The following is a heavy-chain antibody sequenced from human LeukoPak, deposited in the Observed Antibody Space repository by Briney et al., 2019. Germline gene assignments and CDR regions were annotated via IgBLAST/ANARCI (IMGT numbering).Heavy chain of an antibody. CDR2: IYPGDSDT. D-gene: IGHD5-18*01. CDR1: GYSFTNYW. CDR3: ARQSFGYSYGRDFDY. V-gene: IGHV5-51*01. J-gene: IGHJ4*02. Sequence: GESLKISCKGSGYSFTNYWIGWVRQMPGKGLEWMGIIYPGDSDTRYSPSFQGQVTISADKSISTAYLQWSSLKASDTAMYYCARQSFGYSYGRDFDYWGQGTLVTVSS.